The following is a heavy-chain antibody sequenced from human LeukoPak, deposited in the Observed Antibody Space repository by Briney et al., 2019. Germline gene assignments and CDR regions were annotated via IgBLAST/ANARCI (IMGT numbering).Heavy chain of an antibody. Sequence: SQTLSLTCAVSGGSISSGGYSWSWIRQPPGKGLEWIGYIYHSGSTYHNPSLKSRVTISVDRSKNQFSLKLSSVTAADTAVYYCARGNTMVRGVIITLPWFDPWGQGTLVTVSS. CDR1: GGSISSGGYS. CDR3: ARGNTMVRGVIITLPWFDP. CDR2: IYHSGST. V-gene: IGHV4-30-2*01. J-gene: IGHJ5*02. D-gene: IGHD3-10*01.